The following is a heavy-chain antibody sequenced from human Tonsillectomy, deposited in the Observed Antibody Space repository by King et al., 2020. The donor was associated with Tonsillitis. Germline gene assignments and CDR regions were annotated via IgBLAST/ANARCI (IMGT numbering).Heavy chain of an antibody. Sequence: EVQLVESGGGLVQPGGSLRLSCAASGFTFSSYAMSWVRQAPGKGLEWVSAISGSGGSTYYADSVKGRFTISRDNSKNTLYLQMNSLRAEDTAVYYCAKAVIRGYFDWLSKRLGNYYFDYWGQGTLVTVSS. CDR2: ISGSGGST. V-gene: IGHV3-23*04. J-gene: IGHJ4*02. CDR1: GFTFSSYA. D-gene: IGHD3-9*01. CDR3: AKAVIRGYFDWLSKRLGNYYFDY.